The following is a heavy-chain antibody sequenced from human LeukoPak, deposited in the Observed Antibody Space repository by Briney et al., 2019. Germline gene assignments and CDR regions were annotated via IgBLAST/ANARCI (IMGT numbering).Heavy chain of an antibody. CDR3: SGQFDSKYYFDY. V-gene: IGHV3-53*01. CDR2: LYSGGNT. Sequence: GGSLRLSCVASGFPFSSYWMTWVRQAPGKGLEWVSLLYSGGNTYYADSVKGRFTISRDNSKNTLYLQMNSLRAEDTAIYYCSGQFDSKYYFDYWGQGTLVTVSS. D-gene: IGHD5-24*01. J-gene: IGHJ4*02. CDR1: GFPFSSYW.